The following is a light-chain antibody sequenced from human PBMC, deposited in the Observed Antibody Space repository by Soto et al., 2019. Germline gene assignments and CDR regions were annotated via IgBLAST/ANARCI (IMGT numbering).Light chain of an antibody. CDR3: QQYNSYSRT. Sequence: DIQMTPSPSTLSASVGDRATLTCRASQSISSWLAWYQQKPGKAPKLLIYDASSLESGVPSRFSGRGSGTEFTLTISSLQPDDFATYYCQQYNSYSRTFGQGTKVDIK. J-gene: IGKJ1*01. CDR1: QSISSW. V-gene: IGKV1-5*01. CDR2: DAS.